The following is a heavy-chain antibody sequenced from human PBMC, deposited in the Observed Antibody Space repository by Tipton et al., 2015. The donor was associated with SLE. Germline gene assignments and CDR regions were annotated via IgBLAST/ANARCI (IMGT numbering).Heavy chain of an antibody. D-gene: IGHD6-19*01. V-gene: IGHV3-23*01. J-gene: IGHJ4*02. CDR1: GFTFSSYA. CDR2: ISGSGGST. CDR3: AKAPRDSAVAGPVFDY. Sequence: GSLRLSCAASGFTFSSYAMSWVRQAPGKGLEWVSAISGSGGSTYYADSVKGRFIISRDNSKNTLYLQMNSLRAEDTAVYYCAKAPRDSAVAGPVFDYWGQGTLVTVSS.